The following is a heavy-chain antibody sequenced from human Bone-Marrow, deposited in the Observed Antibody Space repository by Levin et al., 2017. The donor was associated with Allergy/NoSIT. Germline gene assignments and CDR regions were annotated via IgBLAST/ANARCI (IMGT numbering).Heavy chain of an antibody. Sequence: SQTLSLTCTVSNGSINDYYWGWIRQPPGRELEWIGSVYYSGTTHYKSSLKSRVTISMDTSKKQFSLKVTSVTAADTAVYYCARQGPPGDHSFDIWGQGTMVTVSS. CDR3: ARQGPPGDHSFDI. CDR1: NGSINDYY. CDR2: VYYSGTT. V-gene: IGHV4-39*01. J-gene: IGHJ3*02.